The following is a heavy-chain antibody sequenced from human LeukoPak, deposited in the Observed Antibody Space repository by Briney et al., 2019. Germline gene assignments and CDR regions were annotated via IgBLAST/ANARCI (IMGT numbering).Heavy chain of an antibody. D-gene: IGHD3-22*01. V-gene: IGHV3-30*02. CDR2: IRYDGSNK. CDR1: GFTFSSYG. J-gene: IGHJ4*02. Sequence: GGSLRLSCAASGFTFSSYGMHWVRQAPGKGLEWVAFIRYDGSNKYYADSVRGRFIISRDNSKNTLYLQMNSLRAEDTAVHYCAKEPAYYYDSSGYGGPHDYWGQGTLVTVSS. CDR3: AKEPAYYYDSSGYGGPHDY.